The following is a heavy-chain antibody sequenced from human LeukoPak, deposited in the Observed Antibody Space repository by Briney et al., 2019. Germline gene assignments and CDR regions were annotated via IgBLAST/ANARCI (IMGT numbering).Heavy chain of an antibody. J-gene: IGHJ4*02. CDR3: AKDMDTSGWYGVDY. CDR1: GFTFSSYA. D-gene: IGHD6-19*01. Sequence: GGSLRLSCAASGFTFSSYAMSWVRRAPGKGLEWVSAISGNGGSTYYADSVKGRFTISRDNSKNTLYLQMNSLRAEDTAVYYCAKDMDTSGWYGVDYWGQGTLVTVSS. V-gene: IGHV3-23*01. CDR2: ISGNGGST.